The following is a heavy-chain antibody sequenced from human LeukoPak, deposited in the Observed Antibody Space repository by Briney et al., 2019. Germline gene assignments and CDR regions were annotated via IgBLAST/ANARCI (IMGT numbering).Heavy chain of an antibody. D-gene: IGHD1-26*01. CDR1: GFTFSTYG. CDR2: IWFDGSNQ. V-gene: IGHV3-33*01. Sequence: GGSLRLSCAASGFTFSTYGMHWVRQASGKGLEWVEVIWFDGSNQYYVDSVRGRFSISRDNSKNTLYLQMNTLRAEDTGVYYCARDRGSGDSFDLWGQGAMVTVSS. CDR3: ARDRGSGDSFDL. J-gene: IGHJ3*01.